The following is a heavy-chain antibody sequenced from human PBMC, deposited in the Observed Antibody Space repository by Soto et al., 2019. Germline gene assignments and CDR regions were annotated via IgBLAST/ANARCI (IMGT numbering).Heavy chain of an antibody. J-gene: IGHJ1*01. Sequence: QVQLRESGPGLVKPSQTLSLTCTVSGDSLSSGDYYWSWIRQAPGKGLEWIGYIYYSGNTYDNTYLRSRLDISVDTSRNQFSLKLHSVTAADTAMYYCARVNGRLIAAERWGQGTLVTVSS. CDR2: IYYSGNT. D-gene: IGHD6-25*01. CDR3: ARVNGRLIAAER. CDR1: GDSLSSGDYY. V-gene: IGHV4-30-4*01.